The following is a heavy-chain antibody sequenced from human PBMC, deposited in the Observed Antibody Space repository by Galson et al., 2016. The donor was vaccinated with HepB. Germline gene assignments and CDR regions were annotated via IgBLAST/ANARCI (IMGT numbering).Heavy chain of an antibody. CDR3: ATTARVPTTMTNWFDP. J-gene: IGHJ5*02. Sequence: SLRLSCAASGFTFSNYAMHWVRRAPGKGLEWVAVISFDGNNEYYADSVKGRFTISRDNSKTTVFLQMNSLRAEDTAVYYCATTARVPTTMTNWFDPWGQGTLVTVSS. V-gene: IGHV3-30-3*01. CDR1: GFTFSNYA. CDR2: ISFDGNNE. D-gene: IGHD4/OR15-4a*01.